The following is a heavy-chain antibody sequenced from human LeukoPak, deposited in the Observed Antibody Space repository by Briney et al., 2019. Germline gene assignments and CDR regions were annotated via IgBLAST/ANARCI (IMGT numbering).Heavy chain of an antibody. CDR2: MSAYNGNT. V-gene: IGHV1-18*01. CDR3: AREPPLYYDFWSGYSYGMDV. J-gene: IGHJ6*02. Sequence: ASVKVSCKASGYTFTSYGISWVRQAPGQGLEWMGWMSAYNGNTNYAQKLKGRVTMTTDTSTSTAYMELRSLRSDDTAVYYCAREPPLYYDFWSGYSYGMDVWCQGTTVTVSS. CDR1: GYTFTSYG. D-gene: IGHD3-3*01.